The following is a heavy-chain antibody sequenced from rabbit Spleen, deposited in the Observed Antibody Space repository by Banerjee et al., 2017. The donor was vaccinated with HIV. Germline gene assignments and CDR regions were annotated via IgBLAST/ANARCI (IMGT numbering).Heavy chain of an antibody. CDR2: IYAGRGRT. J-gene: IGHJ4*01. V-gene: IGHV1S45*01. CDR3: TRDTGGSRDFTL. Sequence: QEQLEESGGGLVKPEGSLTLTCNASGFDLNSDFYMCWVRQAPGKGLEWIGCIYAGRGRTYYANWAEGRFTISKASSTAVTLQMTSLTDADTATYFCTRDTGGSRDFTLWGQGTLVTVS. CDR1: GFDLNSDFY. D-gene: IGHD8-1*01.